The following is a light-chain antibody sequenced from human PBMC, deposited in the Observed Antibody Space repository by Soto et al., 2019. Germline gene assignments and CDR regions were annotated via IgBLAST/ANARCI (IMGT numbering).Light chain of an antibody. V-gene: IGLV2-14*03. CDR1: SSDVNGYDY. Sequence: QSALTQPASVSGSPGQSVTISCTGTSSDVNGYDYVSWYQQHPGKAPKLMIYDVTNRPSGVSNRFSGSKSDNTASLTISGLQAEDEADYYCSSHTNSRFVFGGGTKVTV. CDR2: DVT. CDR3: SSHTNSRFV. J-gene: IGLJ2*01.